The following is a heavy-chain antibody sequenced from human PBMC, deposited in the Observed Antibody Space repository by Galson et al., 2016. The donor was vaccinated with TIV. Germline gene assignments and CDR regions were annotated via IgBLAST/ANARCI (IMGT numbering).Heavy chain of an antibody. J-gene: IGHJ5*02. Sequence: SLRLSCAASGFGFSTYWVHWVRQVPGKGVMWVSRIDNDGSQTDYADSVRGRFTVSRDNAKNALYLQMSSLRAEDTAVYYCARDQATLVARWFAPWGQGTLVTVSS. CDR2: IDNDGSQT. CDR3: ARDQATLVARWFAP. CDR1: GFGFSTYW. V-gene: IGHV3-74*01.